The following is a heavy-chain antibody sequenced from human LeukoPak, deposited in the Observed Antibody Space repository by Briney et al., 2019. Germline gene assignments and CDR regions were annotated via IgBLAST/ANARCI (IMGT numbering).Heavy chain of an antibody. CDR3: ARELRSVRGGYNWFDP. Sequence: GGSLRLSCAASGFTFSSYWMSWVRQAPGKGLEWVANIKQDGSEKYYVDSVKGRFTISRDNAKNSLYLQMNSLRAEDTAVYYCARELRSVRGGYNWFDPWGQGTLVTVSS. V-gene: IGHV3-7*03. CDR1: GFTFSSYW. J-gene: IGHJ5*02. D-gene: IGHD3-10*01. CDR2: IKQDGSEK.